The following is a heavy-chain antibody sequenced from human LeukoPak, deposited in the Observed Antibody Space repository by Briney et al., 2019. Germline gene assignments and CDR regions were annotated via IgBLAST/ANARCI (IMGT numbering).Heavy chain of an antibody. V-gene: IGHV3-30*02. CDR3: AGSIVVVPAAMVGPFDY. J-gene: IGHJ4*02. CDR1: GFTFSSYG. D-gene: IGHD2-2*01. CDR2: IRYDGSNK. Sequence: GGSLRLSCAASGFTFSSYGMHWVRQAPGKGLEWVAFIRYDGSNKYYADSVKGRFTISRDNSKNTLYLQMNSLRAEDTAVYYCAGSIVVVPAAMVGPFDYWGQGTLVTVSS.